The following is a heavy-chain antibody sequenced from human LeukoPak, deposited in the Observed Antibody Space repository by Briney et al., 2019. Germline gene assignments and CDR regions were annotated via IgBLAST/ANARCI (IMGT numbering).Heavy chain of an antibody. CDR3: AREFVVREYYYYGMDV. CDR1: GFTFSSYW. V-gene: IGHV3-74*01. J-gene: IGHJ6*01. D-gene: IGHD3-10*01. Sequence: PGGSLRLSCAASGFTFSSYWMHWVRQAPGKGLVWVSRINSDGSSTSYADSVKGRFTISRDNAKNTLYLQMNSLRAEDTAVYYCAREFVVREYYYYGMDVWXXXTTVTVSS. CDR2: INSDGSST.